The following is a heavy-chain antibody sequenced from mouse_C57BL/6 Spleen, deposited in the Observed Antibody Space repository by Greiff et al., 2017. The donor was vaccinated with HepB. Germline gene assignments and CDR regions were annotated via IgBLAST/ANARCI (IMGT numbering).Heavy chain of an antibody. CDR3: ARSSMTTVVATSYYFDY. CDR1: GYTFTSYG. CDR2: IYPRSGNK. J-gene: IGHJ2*01. Sequence: QVQLKESGAELARPGASVKLSCKASGYTFTSYGISWVKQRTGQGLEWIGEIYPRSGNKYYNENFKGKATLNADKSSSTAYIELRSLTSEDSAFYFCARSSMTTVVATSYYFDYWGQGTTLTVSS. V-gene: IGHV1-81*01. D-gene: IGHD1-1*01.